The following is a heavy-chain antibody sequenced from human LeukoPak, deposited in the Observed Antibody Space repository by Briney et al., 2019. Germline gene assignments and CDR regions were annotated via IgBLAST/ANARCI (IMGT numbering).Heavy chain of an antibody. CDR2: ISWNSGSI. D-gene: IGHD2-2*01. CDR1: GFTVSSNY. J-gene: IGHJ4*02. CDR3: AKGGRPVVPTAGFDY. V-gene: IGHV3-9*01. Sequence: GGSLRLSCAASGFTVSSNYMSWVRQAPGKGLEWVSGISWNSGSIGYAGSVKGRFTISRDNAKNSLYLQMNSLRADDTALYYCAKGGRPVVPTAGFDYWGQGSLVTVSS.